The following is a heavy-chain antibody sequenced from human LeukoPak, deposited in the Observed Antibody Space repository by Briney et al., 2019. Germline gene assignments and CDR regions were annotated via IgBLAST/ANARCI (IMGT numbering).Heavy chain of an antibody. CDR2: IYYSGST. D-gene: IGHD1-26*01. V-gene: IGHV4-59*08. J-gene: IGHJ4*02. Sequence: PSETLSLTCTVSVGPISSYYWSWIRQSPGKGLEWIGYIYYSGSTNYNPSLKSRVTISVDTSKNQFSLKLSSVTAADTAVYYCARHSPGSLSGNYVLDYWGQGTLVTVSS. CDR3: ARHSPGSLSGNYVLDY. CDR1: VGPISSYY.